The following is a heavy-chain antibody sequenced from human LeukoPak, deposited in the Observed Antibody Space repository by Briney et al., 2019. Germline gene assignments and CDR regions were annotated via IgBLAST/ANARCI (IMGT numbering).Heavy chain of an antibody. Sequence: GGSLRLSCAASGFTFSSYWMSWVRQAPGKGLEWVANIKQDGSEKYYVDSVKGRFTISRDNAKNSLYLQMNSLRAEDTAVYYCARGGYSSKDWFDPXXXGXXXTVSS. CDR3: ARGGYSSKDWFDP. CDR1: GFTFSSYW. V-gene: IGHV3-7*01. D-gene: IGHD6-13*01. CDR2: IKQDGSEK. J-gene: IGHJ5*02.